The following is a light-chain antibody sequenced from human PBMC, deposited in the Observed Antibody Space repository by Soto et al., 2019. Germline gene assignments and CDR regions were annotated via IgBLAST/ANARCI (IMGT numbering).Light chain of an antibody. CDR1: SSDVGGYNY. CDR3: SSFAGSNNFPYV. Sequence: LTQPASVSGSPGQSITISCTGTSSDVGGYNYVSWYQQHPGKAPTVLIYEGTKRPSGVSNRFSGSKSGNTASLTISGLQTEDEADYYCSSFAGSNNFPYVFGTGTKVTVL. V-gene: IGLV2-14*01. CDR2: EGT. J-gene: IGLJ1*01.